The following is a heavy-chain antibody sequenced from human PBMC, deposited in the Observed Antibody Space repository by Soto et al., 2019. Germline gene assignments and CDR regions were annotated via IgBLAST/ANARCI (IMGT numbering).Heavy chain of an antibody. V-gene: IGHV1-58*01. Sequence: SVKVSFKASGFTFTSSAVQWVRQARVQRLEWIGWIVVGSGNTNYAQKFQERVTITRDMSTSTAYMELSSLRAEDTAVYYCARDYVWGSYLPSPFDYWGQGTLVTVSS. D-gene: IGHD3-16*02. CDR2: IVVGSGNT. CDR1: GFTFTSSA. CDR3: ARDYVWGSYLPSPFDY. J-gene: IGHJ4*02.